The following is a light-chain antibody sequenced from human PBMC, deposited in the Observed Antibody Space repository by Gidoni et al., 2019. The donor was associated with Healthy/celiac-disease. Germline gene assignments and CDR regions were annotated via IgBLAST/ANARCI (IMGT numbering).Light chain of an antibody. V-gene: IGKV3-20*01. CDR1: QSVSSSY. Sequence: IALTQSPGTLSLSPGERATLSCRASQSVSSSYLAWYQQKPGQAPRLLIYGASSRATGLPDRFSGSGSGTDFTLTISRLEPEDFAVYYCQQYGSSPSWTFGQGTKVEIK. J-gene: IGKJ1*01. CDR3: QQYGSSPSWT. CDR2: GAS.